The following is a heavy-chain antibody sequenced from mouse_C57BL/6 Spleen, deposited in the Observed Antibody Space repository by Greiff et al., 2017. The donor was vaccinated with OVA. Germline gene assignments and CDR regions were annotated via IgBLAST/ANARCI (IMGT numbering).Heavy chain of an antibody. CDR2: IHPNSGST. Sequence: QVQLQQPGAELVKPGASVKLSCKASGYTFTSYWMHWVKQRPGQGLEWIGMIHPNSGSTNYNEKFKSKATLTVDKSSSTAYMQLSSLTSEDSAVYYCAREPITTVVATRYFDVWGTGTTVTVSS. V-gene: IGHV1-64*01. J-gene: IGHJ1*03. D-gene: IGHD1-1*01. CDR3: AREPITTVVATRYFDV. CDR1: GYTFTSYW.